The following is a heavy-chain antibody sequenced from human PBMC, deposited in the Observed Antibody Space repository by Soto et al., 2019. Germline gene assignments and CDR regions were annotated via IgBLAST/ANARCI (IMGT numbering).Heavy chain of an antibody. V-gene: IGHV3-74*01. CDR2: INTDGSST. CDR1: GFTLSSYL. CDR3: AKDRPRRTSGYFFDY. J-gene: IGHJ4*02. D-gene: IGHD1-1*01. Sequence: GVSMRLSCAVAGFTLSSYLMHWVRHATRKGLVWVSHINTDGSSTNYADSVKGRFTISRDNAQNTLYLQMNSLRAEDTALYYCAKDRPRRTSGYFFDYWGQGTPVTVSS.